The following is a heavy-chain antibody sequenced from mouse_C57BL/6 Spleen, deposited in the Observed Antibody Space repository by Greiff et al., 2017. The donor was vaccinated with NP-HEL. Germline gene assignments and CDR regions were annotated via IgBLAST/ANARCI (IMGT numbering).Heavy chain of an antibody. J-gene: IGHJ3*01. CDR2: IDPSDSYT. Sequence: VQLQQPGAELVMPGASVKLSCKASGYTFTSYWMHWVKQRPGQGLEWIGEIDPSDSYTNYNQKFKGKATLTVDKSSSTAYMPLSSLTSEDSAVYYCARDDYDLFFAYWGQGTLVTVSA. CDR1: GYTFTSYW. D-gene: IGHD2-4*01. V-gene: IGHV1-69*01. CDR3: ARDDYDLFFAY.